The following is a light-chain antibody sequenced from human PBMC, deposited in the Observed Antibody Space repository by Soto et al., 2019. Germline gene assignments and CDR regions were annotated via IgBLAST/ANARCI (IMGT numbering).Light chain of an antibody. CDR3: AAWDDSLSVLL. V-gene: IGLV1-44*01. Sequence: QSVLTQPPSASKTPGPRVTISCSGSSSNIGRNAVNWYQHLPGTAPKLLIYNNNQRPSGVHDRFSGSKSGTSASLAISGLQSEDEADYYCAAWDDSLSVLLFGGGTKLTV. CDR1: SSNIGRNA. CDR2: NNN. J-gene: IGLJ3*02.